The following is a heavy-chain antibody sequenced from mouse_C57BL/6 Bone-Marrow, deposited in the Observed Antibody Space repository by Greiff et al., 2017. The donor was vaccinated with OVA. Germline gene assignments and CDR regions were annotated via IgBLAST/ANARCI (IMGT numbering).Heavy chain of an antibody. CDR3: ARRRFDYPYYFDY. Sequence: EVMLVESGGDLVKPGGSLKLSCAASGFTFSSYGMSWVRQTPDKRLEWVATISSGGSYTYYPDSVKGRFTISRDNAKNTLYLQMSSLKSEDTAMYYCARRRFDYPYYFDYWGQGTTLTVSS. CDR1: GFTFSSYG. J-gene: IGHJ2*01. D-gene: IGHD2-4*01. CDR2: ISSGGSYT. V-gene: IGHV5-6*02.